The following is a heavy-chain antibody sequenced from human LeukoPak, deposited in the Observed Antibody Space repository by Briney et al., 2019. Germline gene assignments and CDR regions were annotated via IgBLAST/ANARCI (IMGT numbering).Heavy chain of an antibody. Sequence: SGTLSLTCAVSGGSISNTNWWSWVRQPPGKGQEWIGYIYYSGSTNYNPSLKSRVTISVDTSKNQFSLKLSSVTAADTAVYYCARGAAYYDFWSGYNWFDPWGQGTLVTVSS. CDR2: IYYSGST. CDR1: GGSISNTNW. J-gene: IGHJ5*02. V-gene: IGHV4-4*02. CDR3: ARGAAYYDFWSGYNWFDP. D-gene: IGHD3-3*01.